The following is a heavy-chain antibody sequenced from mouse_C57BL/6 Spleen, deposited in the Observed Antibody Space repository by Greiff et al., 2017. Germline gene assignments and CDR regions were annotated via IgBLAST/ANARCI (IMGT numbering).Heavy chain of an antibody. V-gene: IGHV1-15*01. CDR1: GYTFPDYE. CDR2: IDPETGGT. CDR3: TRDWYDDY. D-gene: IGHD1-1*02. J-gene: IGHJ2*01. Sequence: VQLQQSGAELVRPGASVTLSCKASGYTFPDYEMHWVQQTPVHGLEWIGAIDPETGGTAYNQKFKGKAILTADKSSSTAYMELRSLTSEDSAVYYCTRDWYDDYWGQGTTLTVSS.